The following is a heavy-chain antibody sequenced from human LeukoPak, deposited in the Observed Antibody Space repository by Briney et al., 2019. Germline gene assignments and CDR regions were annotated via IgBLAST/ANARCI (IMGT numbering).Heavy chain of an antibody. J-gene: IGHJ4*02. V-gene: IGHV3-30*18. CDR1: GFTFSSYG. Sequence: GGSLRLSCAASGFTFSSYGMHWVRQAPGKGLEWVAVISYDGSNKYYADSVKGRFTISRDNSNNTLYLQMNSLRAEDTAVHYCAKGSRSSGHYSDYWGQGTLVTVSS. D-gene: IGHD3-22*01. CDR2: ISYDGSNK. CDR3: AKGSRSSGHYSDY.